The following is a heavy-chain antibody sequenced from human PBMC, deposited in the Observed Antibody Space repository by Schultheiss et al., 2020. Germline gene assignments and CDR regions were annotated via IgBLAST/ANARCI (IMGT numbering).Heavy chain of an antibody. CDR3: AKVAFYSSPFWFDP. J-gene: IGHJ5*02. D-gene: IGHD6-13*01. CDR1: GGSISSYY. V-gene: IGHV4-4*07. CDR2: IYTSGST. Sequence: TLSLTCTVSGGSISSYYWSWIRQPAGKGLEWIGRIYTSGSTNYNPSLKSRVTISVDTSKNQFSLKLSSVTAADMAVYYCAKVAFYSSPFWFDPWGQGTLVTVSS.